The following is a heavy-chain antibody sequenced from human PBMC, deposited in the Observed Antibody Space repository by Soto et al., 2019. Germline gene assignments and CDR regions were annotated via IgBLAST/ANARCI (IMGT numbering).Heavy chain of an antibody. V-gene: IGHV4-31*03. CDR2: TYYSGST. CDR1: GGSISSGGYY. D-gene: IGHD5-12*01. Sequence: QVQLQESGPGLVKPSQTLSLTCTVSGGSISSGGYYWSWIRQHPGKGLEWIGYTYYSGSTYYNPSLMSRVTISVETAKHVCFMQLRSVTAANTAVYYCARGGCVVATSNRSLLFDYWGQGTLVTVSS. CDR3: ARGGCVVATSNRSLLFDY. J-gene: IGHJ4*02.